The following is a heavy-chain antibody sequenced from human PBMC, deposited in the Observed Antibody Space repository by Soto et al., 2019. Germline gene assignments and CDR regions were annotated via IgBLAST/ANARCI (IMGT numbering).Heavy chain of an antibody. CDR2: ISTYNGNT. Sequence: QVQLVQSGAEVKKPGASVKVSCKASGYTFTTYGMSWVRQAPGQGLDWMGWISTYNGNTKYAERLQGRVTMTTDTTTITAYMELRSLRSDDTAVYYCSRGPSDYYDNSGNYFLDYWGQGTLLTVSS. J-gene: IGHJ4*02. CDR3: SRGPSDYYDNSGNYFLDY. D-gene: IGHD3-22*01. CDR1: GYTFTTYG. V-gene: IGHV1-18*01.